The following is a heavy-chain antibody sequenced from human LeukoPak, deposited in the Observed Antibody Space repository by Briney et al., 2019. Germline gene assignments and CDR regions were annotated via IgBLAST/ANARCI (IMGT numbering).Heavy chain of an antibody. Sequence: PGGSLRLSCAASGFTFSSYGMSWVRQAPGKGLEWVSAISGSGVSTYYADSVKGRFTISRDNSKNTLYLQMNSLRAEDTAVYYCAKGTSVGPSFFDYWGQGTLVTVSS. CDR2: ISGSGVST. D-gene: IGHD3-16*01. J-gene: IGHJ4*02. CDR3: AKGTSVGPSFFDY. CDR1: GFTFSSYG. V-gene: IGHV3-23*01.